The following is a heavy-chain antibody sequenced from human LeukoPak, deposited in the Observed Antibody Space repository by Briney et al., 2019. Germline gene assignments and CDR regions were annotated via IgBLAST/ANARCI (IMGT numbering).Heavy chain of an antibody. CDR3: ARARTTMIVVAAFDI. CDR1: GFIFDDYA. D-gene: IGHD3-22*01. J-gene: IGHJ3*02. V-gene: IGHV3-9*03. CDR2: ISWNSGSI. Sequence: GRSLRLSCAASGFIFDDYAMHWVRQAPGKGLEWVAGISWNSGSIGYADSVKGRFTISRDNAKNSLYLQMNSLRAEDMALYYCARARTTMIVVAAFDIWGQGTMVTVSS.